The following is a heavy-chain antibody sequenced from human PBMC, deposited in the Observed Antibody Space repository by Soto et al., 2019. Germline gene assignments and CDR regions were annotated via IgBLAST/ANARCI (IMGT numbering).Heavy chain of an antibody. CDR1: GFTFSSYA. J-gene: IGHJ6*03. D-gene: IGHD6-6*01. CDR2: ISGSGGSR. V-gene: IGHV3-23*01. CDR3: AKPAFGSSSSSYYYYYRDV. Sequence: EVQLLESGGGLVQPGGSLRLSCAASGFTFSSYAMSWVRQAPGKGLEWVSTISGSGGSRYYADSVEGRFTISRDNSKNTLYLQMNSLRGEDTAVYYCAKPAFGSSSSSYYYYYRDVRGKGTTVTVAS.